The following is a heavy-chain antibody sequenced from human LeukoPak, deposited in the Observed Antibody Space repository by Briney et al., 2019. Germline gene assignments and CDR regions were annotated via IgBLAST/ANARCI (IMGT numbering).Heavy chain of an antibody. Sequence: ASVKVSCKASGYTFTGYYMHWVRQAPGQGLEWMGWINPNSGGTKYAQKFQGRVTMTRDTSISTAYMELSRLRSDDTAVYYCARDSSGTAAAGTSLVTWGQGTLVTVSS. J-gene: IGHJ5*02. CDR3: ARDSSGTAAAGTSLVT. D-gene: IGHD6-13*01. CDR2: INPNSGGT. V-gene: IGHV1-2*02. CDR1: GYTFTGYY.